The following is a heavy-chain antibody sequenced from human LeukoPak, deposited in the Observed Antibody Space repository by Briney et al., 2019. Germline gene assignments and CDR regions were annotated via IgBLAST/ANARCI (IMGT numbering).Heavy chain of an antibody. J-gene: IGHJ6*03. V-gene: IGHV4-34*01. CDR2: INHSGST. CDR1: GGSLSGYY. CDR3: AREVDSSSWYGDYYHYYMDV. D-gene: IGHD6-13*01. Sequence: SETLSLTCAVYGGSLSGYYWTWIRQPPGKGLEWIGEINHSGSTSYNPSLKSRVTISVDTSKNQFSLKLRSVTAADTAVYYCAREVDSSSWYGDYYHYYMDVWGKGTTVTVSS.